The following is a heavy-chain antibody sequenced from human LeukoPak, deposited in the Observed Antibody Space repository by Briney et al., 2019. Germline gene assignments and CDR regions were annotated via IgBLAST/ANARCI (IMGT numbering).Heavy chain of an antibody. V-gene: IGHV1-2*02. CDR3: ARWDYGGNPVHAFDI. D-gene: IGHD4-23*01. CDR2: INPNSGGT. Sequence: ASVKVSCKASGYTFTGYYMHWVRQAPGQGLEWMGWINPNSGGTNYAQKFQGRVTMTRDTSISTAYMELSRLRSDDTAVYYCARWDYGGNPVHAFDIWGQGTMVTVSS. CDR1: GYTFTGYY. J-gene: IGHJ3*02.